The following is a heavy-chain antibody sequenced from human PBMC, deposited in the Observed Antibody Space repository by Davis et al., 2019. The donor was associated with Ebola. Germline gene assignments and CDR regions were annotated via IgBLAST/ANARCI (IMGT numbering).Heavy chain of an antibody. V-gene: IGHV1-69*10. D-gene: IGHD6-6*01. CDR1: GGTFSSYA. J-gene: IGHJ2*01. Sequence: SVKVSCKASGGTFSSYAISWVRQAPGQGLEWMGGIISILGIANYAQKFQGRVTITADESTNTAYMELSSLRSEDTAVYYCASGLVRGESYWYFDLWGRGTLVTVSS. CDR2: IISILGIA. CDR3: ASGLVRGESYWYFDL.